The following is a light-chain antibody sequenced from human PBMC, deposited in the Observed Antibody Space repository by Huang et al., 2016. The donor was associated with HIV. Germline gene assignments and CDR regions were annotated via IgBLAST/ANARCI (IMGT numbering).Light chain of an antibody. Sequence: DIQMTQSPSSLSASVGDRVTITCRASQSISTYLNWYQQRPGKVPKILIYAASTLQSGVPSRVSGSGSGTDFTLTISSLQPEDFATYYCQQSYTPFLTFGGGTKV. V-gene: IGKV1-39*01. CDR1: QSISTY. J-gene: IGKJ4*01. CDR2: AAS. CDR3: QQSYTPFLT.